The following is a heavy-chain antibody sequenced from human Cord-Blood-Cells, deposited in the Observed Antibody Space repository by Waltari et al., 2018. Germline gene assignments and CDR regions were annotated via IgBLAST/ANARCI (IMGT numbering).Heavy chain of an antibody. CDR2: INHSGST. V-gene: IGHV4-34*01. Sequence: QVQLQPWGAGLLKPSETLSLTCAVYGGSFSGSYWSWLRQPPGKGLEWLGEINHSGSTNYNPSLKIRVTISVDTSKNQFSLKLSSVTAADTAVYYCARGTGYDYPVDYWGQGTLVTVSS. J-gene: IGHJ4*02. D-gene: IGHD3-3*01. CDR3: ARGTGYDYPVDY. CDR1: GGSFSGSY.